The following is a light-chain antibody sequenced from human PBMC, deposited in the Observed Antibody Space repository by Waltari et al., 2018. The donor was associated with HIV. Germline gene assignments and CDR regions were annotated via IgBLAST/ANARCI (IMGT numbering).Light chain of an antibody. CDR3: QAWDTTTRTV. V-gene: IGLV3-1*01. CDR1: KLTEKY. CDR2: EDI. Sequence: SYELTQPPSVSVSPGQTATITCSGDKLTEKYASWYQQKPVQSPLLIIYEDIRRPSGIPERFSGSNSGNTATLTISGTQIMDEADYFCQAWDTTTRTVFGSGTRVSVL. J-gene: IGLJ1*01.